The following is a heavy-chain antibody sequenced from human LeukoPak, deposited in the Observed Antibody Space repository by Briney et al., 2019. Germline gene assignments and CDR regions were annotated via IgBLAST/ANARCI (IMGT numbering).Heavy chain of an antibody. V-gene: IGHV1-69*05. D-gene: IGHD5-12*01. J-gene: IGHJ3*02. Sequence: ASVKVSCKASGCTFSSYAISWVRQAPGQGLEWMGGIIPCFGTADYAQKFQGRVTITTDESKSTAYMEMNSLRSEDTAVYYCARGDIVATQKGAFDIWGQGTMVTVSS. CDR1: GCTFSSYA. CDR3: ARGDIVATQKGAFDI. CDR2: IIPCFGTA.